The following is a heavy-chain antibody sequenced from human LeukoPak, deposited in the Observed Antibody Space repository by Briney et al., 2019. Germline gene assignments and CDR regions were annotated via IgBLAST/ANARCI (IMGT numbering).Heavy chain of an antibody. J-gene: IGHJ4*02. CDR1: AYTFTIYG. V-gene: IGHV1-18*01. CDR2: ISTYNDNT. Sequence: EASVTVSFTSSAYTFTIYGMSWVRQAPGQRHEWLGWISTYNDNTNYAQKFRGRVTMTTDTSTSTVYMELRSLRSDDTAIYYCARQVDTTMALPDYWGQGTLVTVSS. D-gene: IGHD5-18*01. CDR3: ARQVDTTMALPDY.